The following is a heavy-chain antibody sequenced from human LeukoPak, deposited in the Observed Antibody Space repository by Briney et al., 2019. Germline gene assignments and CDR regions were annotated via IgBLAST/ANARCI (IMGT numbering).Heavy chain of an antibody. Sequence: GASVKVSCKASGGTFSSYAISWVRQAPGQGLEWIGGIIPIFGTANYAQKFQGRVTITTDESTSTAYMELSSLRSEDTAVYYCARGGYYYGRFDYWGQGTLVTVSS. D-gene: IGHD3-22*01. CDR2: IIPIFGTA. J-gene: IGHJ4*02. CDR3: ARGGYYYGRFDY. CDR1: GGTFSSYA. V-gene: IGHV1-69*05.